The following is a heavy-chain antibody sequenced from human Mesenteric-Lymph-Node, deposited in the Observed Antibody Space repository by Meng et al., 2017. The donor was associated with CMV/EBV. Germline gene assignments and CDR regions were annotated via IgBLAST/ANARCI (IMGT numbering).Heavy chain of an antibody. CDR1: GGSINSGDYY. CDR2: IYYSGST. Sequence: LRLSCSVSGGSINSGDYYWSWIRQPPGKGLEWIGYIYYSGSTYYNPSLKSRVTISLDASRTQFSLKVRSVTAADTAVYYCAREGEANYFDYWGQGTLVTVSS. CDR3: AREGEANYFDY. J-gene: IGHJ4*02. V-gene: IGHV4-30-4*08. D-gene: IGHD3-10*01.